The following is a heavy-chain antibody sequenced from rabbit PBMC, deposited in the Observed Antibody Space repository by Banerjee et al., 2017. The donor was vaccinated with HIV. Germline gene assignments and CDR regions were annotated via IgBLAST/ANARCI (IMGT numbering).Heavy chain of an antibody. V-gene: IGHV1S45*01. CDR3: ARDLAGAIGWNFYL. CDR2: IDTATGKP. Sequence: QQQLEESGGGLVKPGGTLTLTCTASGFSFSGIFYMCWVRQAPGKGLEWIACIDTATGKPVYATWAKGRFTISTTSSTTVTLQVTSLTAADTATYFCARDLAGAIGWNFYLWGQGTLVTVS. CDR1: GFSFSGIFY. D-gene: IGHD4-1*01. J-gene: IGHJ4*01.